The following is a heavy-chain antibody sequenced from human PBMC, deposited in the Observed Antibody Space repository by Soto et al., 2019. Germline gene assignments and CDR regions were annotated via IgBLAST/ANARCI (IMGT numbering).Heavy chain of an antibody. V-gene: IGHV2-5*02. CDR2: IYWDDDK. CDR1: GFSLSTSGVN. J-gene: IGHJ5*02. CDR3: AHRPGASYRERFGA. D-gene: IGHD3-10*01. Sequence: QITLKESGPTLVKPTQTLTLTCTFSGFSLSTSGVNVGWIRQPPGTALEWLALIYWDDDKLYSPSLKSRRTITKDTSKNQVVLSMTNMDPVDTATYYCAHRPGASYRERFGAWGQGTLVTVSS.